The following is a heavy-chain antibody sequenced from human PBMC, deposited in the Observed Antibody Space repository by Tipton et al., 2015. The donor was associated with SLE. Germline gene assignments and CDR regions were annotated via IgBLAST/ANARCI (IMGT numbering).Heavy chain of an antibody. D-gene: IGHD1-7*01. Sequence: TLSLTCTVSGGSISSSSYYWGWIRQPPGKGLEWIGRIYYSGSTYYNPSLKSRVTISVDTSKNQFSLKLSSVTAADTAVYYCTTTQRYNWNFFDYWGQGALVTVSS. J-gene: IGHJ4*02. CDR1: GGSISSSSYY. V-gene: IGHV4-39*07. CDR2: IYYSGST. CDR3: TTTQRYNWNFFDY.